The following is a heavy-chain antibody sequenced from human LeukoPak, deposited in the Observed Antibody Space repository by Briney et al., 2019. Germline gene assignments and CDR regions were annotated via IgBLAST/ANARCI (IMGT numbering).Heavy chain of an antibody. J-gene: IGHJ5*02. CDR1: GFTFSDYW. V-gene: IGHV3-33*08. CDR2: IWYDGSNE. CDR3: VRGSPLGAATNWLDP. D-gene: IGHD1-26*01. Sequence: GGSLRLSCAASGFTFSDYWMTWVRQAPGKGLEWVAIIWYDGSNENYADSVKGRFTISRDNSKNTLYLQMNSLRAEDTAMYYCVRGSPLGAATNWLDPWGQGTLVTVSS.